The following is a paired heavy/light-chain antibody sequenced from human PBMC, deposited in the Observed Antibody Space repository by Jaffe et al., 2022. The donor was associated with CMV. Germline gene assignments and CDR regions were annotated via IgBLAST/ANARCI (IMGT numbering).Heavy chain of an antibody. CDR2: IYYDGSS. V-gene: IGHV4-31*03. D-gene: IGHD1-26*01. J-gene: IGHJ4*02. Sequence: QVQLQESGPGLVRPSQTLSLTCTVSGGSINRGGFYWGWIRHHPGKGLEWIGYIYYDGSSFFNPSLKSRLAILPDTSKNQFSLKMTSVTAADTAVYYCARARVGHSSPFDFWGQGTLVTVSS. CDR1: GGSINRGGFY. CDR3: ARARVGHSSPFDF.
Light chain of an antibody. CDR1: QTIADF. CDR3: QQTFISPPT. CDR2: AAS. V-gene: IGKV1-39*01. Sequence: DIQVTQSPSSLSASVGDRVTITCRTGQTIADFLNWYQHKPGKAPQLLIYAASSLESGVPSRFSGSRSGTDFTLTIASLQPEDVATYYCQQTFISPPTFGQGTNVQIK. J-gene: IGKJ1*01.